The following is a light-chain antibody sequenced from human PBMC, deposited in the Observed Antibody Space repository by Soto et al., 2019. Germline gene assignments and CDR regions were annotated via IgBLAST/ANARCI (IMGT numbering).Light chain of an antibody. CDR2: EVR. CDR1: SSDIGGYDY. CDR3: CSYTRTSNHYF. J-gene: IGLJ1*01. Sequence: QSVLAQPAPVSGSPGQSITISCTGTSSDIGGYDYVSWYQQRPGKAPKLMIYEVRYRPSGVSNRFSGSKSGNTASLTISGLQAEDEAVYYCCSYTRTSNHYFFGSGTKVTVL. V-gene: IGLV2-14*01.